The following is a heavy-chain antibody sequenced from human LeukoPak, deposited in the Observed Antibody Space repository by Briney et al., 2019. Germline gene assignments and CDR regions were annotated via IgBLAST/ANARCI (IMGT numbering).Heavy chain of an antibody. J-gene: IGHJ4*02. CDR2: ISDYGRIE. CDR1: GFIFSDYS. Sequence: GGSLRLSCAASGFIFSDYSFHWVRQAPGNGLEWGAVISDYGRIEFYADSVKGRFTISRDNSENTLYLHMNSLRAEDTADYDGARYRPRSIWREAFDHWGQGTLVTVSS. V-gene: IGHV3-30*04. CDR3: ARYRPRSIWREAFDH. D-gene: IGHD1-26*01.